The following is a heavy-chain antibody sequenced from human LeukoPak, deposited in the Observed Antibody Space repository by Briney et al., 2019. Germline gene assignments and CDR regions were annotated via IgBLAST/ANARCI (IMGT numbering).Heavy chain of an antibody. CDR2: IIPVFGTS. V-gene: IGHV1-69*13. D-gene: IGHD2-2*02. Sequence: SVKVSCKASGGTFSSYAISWVRQAPGQGLEWMGGIIPVFGTSNYAQKFQGRVTINANESTRTAYMELSGLRSEDTAVYYCARVTGGRYCTTTSCYMRGWFDPWGQGTLVIVSS. J-gene: IGHJ5*02. CDR3: ARVTGGRYCTTTSCYMRGWFDP. CDR1: GGTFSSYA.